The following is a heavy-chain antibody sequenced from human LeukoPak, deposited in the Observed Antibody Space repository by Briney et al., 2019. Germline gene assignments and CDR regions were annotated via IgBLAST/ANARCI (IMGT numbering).Heavy chain of an antibody. Sequence: GGSLRLSCAASGFTFSSYAMSWVRQAPGKGLEWVANIQQDGSEKYYVDSVKGRFTISRDNAKNSLYLQVNSLRAEDTAVYYCATEILYYYDSSGYYVDYFGYWGQGTLVTVSS. D-gene: IGHD3-22*01. CDR3: ATEILYYYDSSGYYVDYFGY. CDR2: IQQDGSEK. CDR1: GFTFSSYA. V-gene: IGHV3-7*01. J-gene: IGHJ4*02.